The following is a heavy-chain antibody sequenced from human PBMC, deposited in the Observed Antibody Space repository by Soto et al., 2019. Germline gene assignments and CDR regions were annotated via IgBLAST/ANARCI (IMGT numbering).Heavy chain of an antibody. Sequence: QMQLHESGPGLVTPSGTLSLTCSVSGASINRDWWTWIRQPPGKGLEWIGEISHSGDTNYNPSLKSRVTISVDKSRNQFSLEMTSVTAADTAIYYCATRRDFPLWGQGTLVTVSS. CDR3: ATRRDFPL. D-gene: IGHD2-21*02. J-gene: IGHJ4*02. CDR2: ISHSGDT. CDR1: GASINRDW. V-gene: IGHV4-4*02.